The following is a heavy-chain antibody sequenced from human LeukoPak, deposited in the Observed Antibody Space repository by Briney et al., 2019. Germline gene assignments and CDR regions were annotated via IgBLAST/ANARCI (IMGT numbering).Heavy chain of an antibody. D-gene: IGHD5-18*01. CDR2: ISGGGGST. J-gene: IGHJ4*02. V-gene: IGHV3-23*01. Sequence: GGPLRLSCPASGFTFSSYAMSWVPQAPGKGLEWVSAISGGGGSTYYADSVKGRFTISRDNSKNTLYLQMNSLRAEDTAVYYCAKGRYSYISFDYWGQGTLVTVSS. CDR3: AKGRYSYISFDY. CDR1: GFTFSSYA.